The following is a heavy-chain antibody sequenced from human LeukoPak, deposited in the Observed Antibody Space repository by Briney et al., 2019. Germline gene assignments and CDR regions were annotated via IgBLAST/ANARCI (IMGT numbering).Heavy chain of an antibody. CDR1: GFTFSSYG. J-gene: IGHJ3*02. V-gene: IGHV3-30*18. CDR3: AKDLSPHGDHDAFDI. Sequence: GRSLRLSCAASGFTFSSYGMHWVRQAPGKGLEWVAVISYDGSNKYYADSVKGRFTISRDNSKNTLYLQMNSLRAEDTAVYYCAKDLSPHGDHDAFDIWGQGTMVTVSS. D-gene: IGHD4-17*01. CDR2: ISYDGSNK.